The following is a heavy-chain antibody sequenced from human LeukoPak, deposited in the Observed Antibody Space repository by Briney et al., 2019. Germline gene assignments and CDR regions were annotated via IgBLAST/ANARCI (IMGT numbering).Heavy chain of an antibody. D-gene: IGHD4-17*01. V-gene: IGHV5-51*01. CDR1: GYSFTSYW. Sequence: GESLKISCKGSGYSFTSYWIGWVRQMPGKGLEWMGIIYPGDSDTRYSPSFQGQVTISADKSISTAYLQWSSLKASDTAMYYCARAPPDFTPVTTLDYWGQGTLVTVSS. CDR2: IYPGDSDT. J-gene: IGHJ4*02. CDR3: ARAPPDFTPVTTLDY.